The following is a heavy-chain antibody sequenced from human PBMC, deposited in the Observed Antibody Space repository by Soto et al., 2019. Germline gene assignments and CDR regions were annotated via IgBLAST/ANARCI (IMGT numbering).Heavy chain of an antibody. J-gene: IGHJ6*02. Sequence: TLSLTCTVSGGSISSGGYYWSWIRQHPGKGLEWIGYIYYSGSTYYNPSLKSRVTISVDTSKNQFSLKLSSVTAADTAVYYCARARAVAAAGTFGMDVWGQGTTVTVSS. D-gene: IGHD6-13*01. CDR3: ARARAVAAAGTFGMDV. CDR2: IYYSGST. V-gene: IGHV4-31*03. CDR1: GGSISSGGYY.